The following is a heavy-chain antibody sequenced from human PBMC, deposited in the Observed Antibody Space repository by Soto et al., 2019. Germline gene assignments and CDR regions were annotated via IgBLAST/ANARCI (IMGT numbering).Heavy chain of an antibody. CDR2: IWYDGSNK. J-gene: IGHJ6*02. V-gene: IGHV3-33*01. CDR3: ARDSYGMDV. Sequence: QVQLVESGGGVVQPGRSLRLSCGASGFTFSYYAMHCVRQVPGRGLEWVAVIWYDGSNKYYADSVKGRFTISRDNAKNTLWLQMTSLRAEDTAVYYCARDSYGMDVWGQGTTVTVSS. CDR1: GFTFSYYA.